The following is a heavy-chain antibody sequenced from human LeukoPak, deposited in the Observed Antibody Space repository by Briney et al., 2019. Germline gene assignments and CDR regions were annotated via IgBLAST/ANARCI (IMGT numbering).Heavy chain of an antibody. Sequence: SETLSLTCAVYGGSFSGYYWSWIRQPPGKGLEWIGEINHSGSTNYNPSLKSRVTISVDTSKNQFSLKLSSVTAADTAVYYCRGRRYFDSLSPRFPAFDYWGQGALVTVS. CDR2: INHSGST. J-gene: IGHJ4*02. CDR1: GGSFSGYY. CDR3: RGRRYFDSLSPRFPAFDY. D-gene: IGHD3-9*01. V-gene: IGHV4-34*01.